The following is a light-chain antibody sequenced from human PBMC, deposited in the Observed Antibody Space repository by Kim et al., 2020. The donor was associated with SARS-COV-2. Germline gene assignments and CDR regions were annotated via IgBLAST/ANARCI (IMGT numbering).Light chain of an antibody. CDR1: GLRSYY. Sequence: VALGQTVRVTCQGDGLRSYYATWYQQKPRQAPILLIYGKSDRPSGIPDRFSGSSSGNTASLTITGTQAGDEADYYCNSRDTNDIMLFAGETQLTFL. CDR3: NSRDTNDIML. V-gene: IGLV3-19*01. CDR2: GKS. J-gene: IGLJ2*01.